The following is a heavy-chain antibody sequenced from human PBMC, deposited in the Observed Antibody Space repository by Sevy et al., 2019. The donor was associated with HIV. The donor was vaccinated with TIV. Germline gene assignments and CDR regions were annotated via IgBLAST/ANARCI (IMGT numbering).Heavy chain of an antibody. J-gene: IGHJ4*02. D-gene: IGHD3-22*01. Sequence: GGCLRLSCVASDLRNYWMHWVRQVPGKGLVWVSRMNQDGNIINYADSVKGRFIISIDNARNTLYLQMNSLRADDTAVYYSLRDFNGYSDYWGQGTQVTVSS. V-gene: IGHV3-74*01. CDR3: LRDFNGYSDY. CDR1: DLRNYW. CDR2: MNQDGNII.